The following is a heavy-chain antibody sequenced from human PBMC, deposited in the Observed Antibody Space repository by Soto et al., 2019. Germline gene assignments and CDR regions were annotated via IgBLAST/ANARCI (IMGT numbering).Heavy chain of an antibody. Sequence: PSGTLSLTCTVSCASITYDGYSWSWIRQTPGKGLEWIGYINHLETTFYNPSFESRLSLSIDRAKNQFSLNLNSMSAADRAVYFCARGGGSDSFDYWGQGILVTVSS. J-gene: IGHJ4*02. CDR3: ARGGGSDSFDY. D-gene: IGHD1-26*01. V-gene: IGHV4-30-2*01. CDR1: CASITYDGYS. CDR2: INHLETT.